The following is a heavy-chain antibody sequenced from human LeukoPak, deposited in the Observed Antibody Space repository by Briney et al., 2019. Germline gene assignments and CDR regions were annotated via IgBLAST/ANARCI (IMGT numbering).Heavy chain of an antibody. CDR2: IIPIFGTA. D-gene: IGHD6-13*01. CDR1: GGTFSSYA. V-gene: IGHV1-69*05. Sequence: ASVKVSCKASGGTFSSYAISWVRQAPGQGLEWMGGIIPIFGTANYAQKFQGRVTITTDESTSTAYMELSSLRSEDTAVYYCAVAHWGDSSYYYYYYMDVWGKGTTVTVSS. J-gene: IGHJ6*03. CDR3: AVAHWGDSSYYYYYYMDV.